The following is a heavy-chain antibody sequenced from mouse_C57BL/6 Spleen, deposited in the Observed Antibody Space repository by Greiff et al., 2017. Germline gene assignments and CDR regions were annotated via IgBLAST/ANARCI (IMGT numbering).Heavy chain of an antibody. CDR3: AKTLCGSSYYAMDY. D-gene: IGHD1-1*01. CDR2: IWRGGST. J-gene: IGHJ4*01. V-gene: IGHV2-5*01. Sequence: VQGVESGPGLVQPSQSLSITCTVSGFSLTRYGVHWVRQSPGKGLEWLGVIWRGGSTDYNAAFMSRLSITKDNSESQVFFKMNSLQADDSAIYYCAKTLCGSSYYAMDYWGQGTSVTVSS. CDR1: GFSLTRYG.